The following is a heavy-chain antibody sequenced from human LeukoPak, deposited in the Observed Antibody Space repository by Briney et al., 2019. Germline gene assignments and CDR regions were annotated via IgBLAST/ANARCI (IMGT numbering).Heavy chain of an antibody. J-gene: IGHJ4*02. CDR2: MNPNSGNT. CDR3: ARVRPEGAPYYDFWSGYYHQYYFDY. Sequence: GASVKVSCKASGYTFTGYDINWVRQATGQGLEWMGWMNPNSGNTGYAQKFQGRVTMTRNTSISTAYMELSSLRSEDTAVYYCARVRPEGAPYYDFWSGYYHQYYFDYWGQGTLVTVSS. V-gene: IGHV1-8*01. D-gene: IGHD3-3*01. CDR1: GYTFTGYD.